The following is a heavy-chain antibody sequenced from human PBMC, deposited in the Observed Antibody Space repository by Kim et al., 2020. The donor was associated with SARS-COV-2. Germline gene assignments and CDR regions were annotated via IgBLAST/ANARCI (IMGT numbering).Heavy chain of an antibody. V-gene: IGHV3-23*01. CDR2: ISGSGGST. CDR1: GFTFSSYA. J-gene: IGHJ4*02. CDR3: AKADTIFGVVIIGLFDY. Sequence: GGSLRLSCAASGFTFSSYAMSWVRQAPGKGLEWVSAISGSGGSTYYADSVKGRFTISRDNSKNTLYLQMNSLRAEDTAVYYCAKADTIFGVVIIGLFDYWGQGTLVTVSS. D-gene: IGHD3-3*01.